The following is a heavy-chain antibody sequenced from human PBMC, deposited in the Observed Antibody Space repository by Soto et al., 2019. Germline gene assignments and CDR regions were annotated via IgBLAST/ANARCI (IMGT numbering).Heavy chain of an antibody. CDR3: ARDQLYSSSWSDY. CDR2: IWYDGSNK. J-gene: IGHJ4*02. D-gene: IGHD6-13*01. Sequence: QVQLVESGGGVVQPGRSLRLSCAASGFTFSSYGMHWVRQAPGKGLEWVAVIWYDGSNKYYADSVKGRLTISRDNSKNTMYLQMNSLRAEDTAVYYCARDQLYSSSWSDYWGQGTLVTVSS. V-gene: IGHV3-33*01. CDR1: GFTFSSYG.